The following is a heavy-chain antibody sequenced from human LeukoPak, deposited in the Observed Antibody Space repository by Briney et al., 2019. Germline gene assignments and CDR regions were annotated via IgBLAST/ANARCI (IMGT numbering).Heavy chain of an antibody. CDR3: ARAGGYYDSSGYFDY. V-gene: IGHV1-69*13. Sequence: SVKVSCKASGGTFSSYAISWVRQAPGQGLEWMGGIIPTFGTANYAQKFQGRVTITADESTSTAYMELSSLRSEDTAVYYCARAGGYYDSSGYFDYWGQGTLVTVSS. CDR2: IIPTFGTA. D-gene: IGHD3-22*01. J-gene: IGHJ4*02. CDR1: GGTFSSYA.